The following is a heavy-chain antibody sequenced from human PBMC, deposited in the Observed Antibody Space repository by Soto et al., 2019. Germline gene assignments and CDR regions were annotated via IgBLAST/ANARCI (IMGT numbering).Heavy chain of an antibody. Sequence: QLQLQESGPGLVKPSETLSLTCTVSGGSISSSSYYWGWIRQPPGKGLEWIGSIYYSGSTYYNPSLKGRVTISVGTSKDQFSLNLRSVTAADTAVYYCASHTPAISISDHWGQGTLVTVSS. CDR2: IYYSGST. J-gene: IGHJ4*02. CDR1: GGSISSSSYY. D-gene: IGHD2-15*01. V-gene: IGHV4-39*01. CDR3: ASHTPAISISDH.